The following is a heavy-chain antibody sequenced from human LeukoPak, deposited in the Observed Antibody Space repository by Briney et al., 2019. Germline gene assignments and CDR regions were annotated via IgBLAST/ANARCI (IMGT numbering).Heavy chain of an antibody. D-gene: IGHD2-2*01. CDR2: IYSCGST. Sequence: GGSLRLSCAASGFTVSSNYMSWVRQAPGKGLEWVSVIYSCGSTYYADSVKGRFTISRDNSKNTLYLQMNSLRAEDTAVYYCASPRGSSTSCYPHYYYMDFWGKGTTVTVSS. J-gene: IGHJ6*03. CDR3: ASPRGSSTSCYPHYYYMDF. CDR1: GFTVSSNY. V-gene: IGHV3-66*02.